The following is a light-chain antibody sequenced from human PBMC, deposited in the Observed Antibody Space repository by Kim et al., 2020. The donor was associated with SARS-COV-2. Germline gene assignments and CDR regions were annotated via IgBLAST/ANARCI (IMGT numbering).Light chain of an antibody. CDR2: SNN. J-gene: IGLJ3*02. V-gene: IGLV1-44*01. CDR3: AAWDDSLDVWM. Sequence: QSVLSQPRSASGTPGQRVTISCSGSDSNIGSNTVNWYQQFPGTAPKLLIDSNNRRPSGVPDRVSGSKSGTSASLAISGLQSEDEADYYCAAWDDSLDVWMFGGGTKVTVL. CDR1: DSNIGSNT.